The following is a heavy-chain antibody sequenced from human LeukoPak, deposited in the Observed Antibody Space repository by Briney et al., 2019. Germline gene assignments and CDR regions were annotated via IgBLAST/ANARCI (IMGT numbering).Heavy chain of an antibody. CDR3: AKTITPFTTNWDNSPGAFDV. CDR2: IWWHGNKE. J-gene: IGHJ3*01. D-gene: IGHD1-1*01. V-gene: IGHV3-33*06. Sequence: GGSLRLSCAASGFTFSSHGMHWVRQAPGKGLEWVAIIWWHGNKESYADSVKGRFTVSRDNSKNTLYLQMNSLRADDTAVYYCAKTITPFTTNWDNSPGAFDVWGQGTGVTVSS. CDR1: GFTFSSHG.